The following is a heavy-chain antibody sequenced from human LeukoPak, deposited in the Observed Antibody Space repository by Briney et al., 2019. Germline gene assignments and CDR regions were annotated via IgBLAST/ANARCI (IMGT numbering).Heavy chain of an antibody. Sequence: GRSLRLSCAASGFTFSNHAIHWVRQAPGKGLEWVAVISYDGDNKYYADSVKGRFTISRDNSKNTLYLQMNSLRAEDTAVYYCARGQMTTHSDYWGQGTLVTVSS. D-gene: IGHD4-11*01. CDR1: GFTFSNHA. V-gene: IGHV3-30*04. CDR2: ISYDGDNK. CDR3: ARGQMTTHSDY. J-gene: IGHJ4*02.